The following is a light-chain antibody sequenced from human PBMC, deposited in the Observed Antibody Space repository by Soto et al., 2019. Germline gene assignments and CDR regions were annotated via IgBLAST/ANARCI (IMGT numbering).Light chain of an antibody. CDR2: SNN. J-gene: IGLJ1*01. V-gene: IGLV1-44*01. Sequence: QAVVTQPPSASGTPGQRVNISCSGSSSNIGSNTVNLYQQLPGTAPKLLIYSNNQRPSGVPDRFSGSKSGTSASLAISGLQSEDEADYYCAAWDDSLNSYVFGTGTKVTVL. CDR3: AAWDDSLNSYV. CDR1: SSNIGSNT.